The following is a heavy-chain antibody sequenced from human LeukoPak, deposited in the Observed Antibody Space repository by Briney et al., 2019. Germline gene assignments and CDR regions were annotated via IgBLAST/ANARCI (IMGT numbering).Heavy chain of an antibody. CDR3: ASSGSYRFDY. D-gene: IGHD1-26*01. CDR1: GFTFSSYS. Sequence: GGSLRLSCAASGFTFSSYSMNWVRQAPGKGLEWVTHITASGTAMFYADSVKGRFTISRDNAKNSLYLQMNSLRDEDTAVYYCASSGSYRFDYWGQGTLVTVSS. J-gene: IGHJ4*02. CDR2: ITASGTAM. V-gene: IGHV3-48*02.